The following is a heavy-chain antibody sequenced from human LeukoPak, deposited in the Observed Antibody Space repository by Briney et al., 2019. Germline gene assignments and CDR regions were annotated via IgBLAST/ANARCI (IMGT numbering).Heavy chain of an antibody. CDR2: IHTSGST. CDR3: ATIAAAGNRPYYYYYMDV. V-gene: IGHV4-61*02. Sequence: SETLSLTCTVSGGSISSGSYYWSWIRQPAGKGLEWIGRIHTSGSTNYNPSLKSRVTISVDTSKNQFSLKLSSVTAADTAVYYCATIAAAGNRPYYYYYMDVWGKGTTVTVSS. D-gene: IGHD6-13*01. CDR1: GGSISSGSYY. J-gene: IGHJ6*03.